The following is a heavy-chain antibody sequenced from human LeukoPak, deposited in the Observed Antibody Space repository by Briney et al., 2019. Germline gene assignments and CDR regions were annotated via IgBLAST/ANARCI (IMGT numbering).Heavy chain of an antibody. D-gene: IGHD5-12*01. CDR2: IYYTGST. CDR1: GDSIRSYY. V-gene: IGHV4-59*08. J-gene: IGHJ4*01. Sequence: PSETLSLTCTVSGDSIRSYYWNWIRRPPGKGLEWMGYIYYTGSTSYNPSLKSRVTISLDTSKSQFSLRLTSVTAADTAVYYCASHGSSGHDPLTWGQGTLVTVSS. CDR3: ASHGSSGHDPLT.